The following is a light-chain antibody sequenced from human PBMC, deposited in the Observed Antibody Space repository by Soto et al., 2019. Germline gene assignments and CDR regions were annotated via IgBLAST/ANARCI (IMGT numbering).Light chain of an antibody. CDR1: RGVGVW. Sequence: DIQMTQSPSSVSASLGDRVTISCRASRGVGVWLGWYQQKPGKAPHLLIYGASGLQVGVPSRFSGSVSGADFTLTISNLQPEDFATYYCQQAYSHPLTFGGGTKVDI. J-gene: IGKJ4*01. CDR3: QQAYSHPLT. V-gene: IGKV1-12*01. CDR2: GAS.